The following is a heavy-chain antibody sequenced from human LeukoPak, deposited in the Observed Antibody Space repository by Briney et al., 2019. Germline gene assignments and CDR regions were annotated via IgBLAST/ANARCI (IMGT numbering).Heavy chain of an antibody. CDR3: VRDLGGRSGH. D-gene: IGHD1-26*01. V-gene: IGHV3-74*01. J-gene: IGHJ4*02. CDR2: ISSDGSST. CDR1: GFTFSSYW. Sequence: GGSLRLSCAASGFTFSSYWMHWVRQAPGKGLVWVSRISSDGSSTGYADSVKGRFTISRDNAKNTPYLQMNSLRAEDTAMYHCVRDLGGRSGHWGQGTLVTVSS.